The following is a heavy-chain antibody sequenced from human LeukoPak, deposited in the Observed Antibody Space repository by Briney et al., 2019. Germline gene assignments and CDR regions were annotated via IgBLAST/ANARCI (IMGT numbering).Heavy chain of an antibody. CDR2: IRSRAYGGTT. CDR3: SRSRRVKCGDDCYLFDY. V-gene: IGHV3-49*03. CDR1: GFIFGDYG. J-gene: IGHJ4*02. Sequence: GGSLRLSCTASGFIFGDYGMSWFRQAPGKGLEWVGFIRSRAYGGTTEYAASVKGRFTISREDSKNIAYLQMNSLKTEETAVYYCSRSRRVKCGDDCYLFDYWGQGTLVTVSS. D-gene: IGHD2-21*02.